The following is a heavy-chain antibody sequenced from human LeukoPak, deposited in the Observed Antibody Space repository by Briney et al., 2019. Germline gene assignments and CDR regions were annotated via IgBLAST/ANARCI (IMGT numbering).Heavy chain of an antibody. CDR1: GYTFTGYY. D-gene: IGHD6-6*01. Sequence: ASVKVSCKASGYTFTGYYMHWVRQAPGQGLEWVGWINPDSGGTNYAQKFQGRVTMTRDTSISTAYMELSRLRSDDTAAYYCARVRKEYSSSSVFDYWGQGTLVTVSS. CDR3: ARVRKEYSSSSVFDY. V-gene: IGHV1-2*02. J-gene: IGHJ4*02. CDR2: INPDSGGT.